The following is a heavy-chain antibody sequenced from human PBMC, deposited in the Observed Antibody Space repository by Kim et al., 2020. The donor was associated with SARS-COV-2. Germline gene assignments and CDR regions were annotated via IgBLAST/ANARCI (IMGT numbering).Heavy chain of an antibody. J-gene: IGHJ3*02. CDR3: ARESFYCSGGSCYSADAFDI. V-gene: IGHV3-74*01. Sequence: GGSLRLSCAASGFTFSSYWMHWVRQAPGKGLVWVSRINSDGSSTSYADSVKGRFTISRDNAKNTLYLQMNSLRAEDTAVYYCARESFYCSGGSCYSADAFDIWGQGTMVTVSS. D-gene: IGHD2-15*01. CDR1: GFTFSSYW. CDR2: INSDGSST.